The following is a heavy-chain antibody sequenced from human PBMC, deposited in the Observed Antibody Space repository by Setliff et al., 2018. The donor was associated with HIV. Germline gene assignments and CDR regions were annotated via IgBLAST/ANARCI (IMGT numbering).Heavy chain of an antibody. Sequence: SETLSLTCAVYGGSLTNYYWSWIRQSPGKGLEWIGEITDDGTATYTSSLNSRVTISLDTSKKQLSLKVTSVTAADTAIYYCARGRSCESDWCWLYYNYYYGMDVWAQGTAVTVSS. CDR3: ARGRSCESDWCWLYYNYYYGMDV. CDR1: GGSLTNYY. J-gene: IGHJ6*02. CDR2: ITDDGTA. V-gene: IGHV4-34*01. D-gene: IGHD2-8*01.